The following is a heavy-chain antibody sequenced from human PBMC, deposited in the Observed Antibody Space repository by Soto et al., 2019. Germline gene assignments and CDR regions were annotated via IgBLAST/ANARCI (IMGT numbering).Heavy chain of an antibody. J-gene: IGHJ4*02. V-gene: IGHV4-31*03. CDR2: IYYSGST. Sequence: SETLSLTCTVSGGSISSGGYYWSWIRQHPGKGLEWIGYIYYSGSTYYNPSLKSRVTISVDTSKNQFSLKLSSVTAADTAVYYCATFTAKDYYGSGSYSYFDYWGQGTLVTVSS. D-gene: IGHD3-10*01. CDR1: GGSISSGGYY. CDR3: ATFTAKDYYGSGSYSYFDY.